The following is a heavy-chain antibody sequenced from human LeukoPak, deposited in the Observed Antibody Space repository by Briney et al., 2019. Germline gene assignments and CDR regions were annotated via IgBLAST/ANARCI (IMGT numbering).Heavy chain of an antibody. CDR2: ISSSSSYI. CDR1: GFTFSSYS. Sequence: GGSLRLSCGASGFTFSSYSMNWVRQAPGKGLEWVSSISSSSSYIYYADSVKGRFTISRDNAKNSLYLQMNSLRAEDTAVYYCARDPPTYYYGSGRGAFDIWGQGTMVTVSS. V-gene: IGHV3-21*01. D-gene: IGHD3-10*01. J-gene: IGHJ3*02. CDR3: ARDPPTYYYGSGRGAFDI.